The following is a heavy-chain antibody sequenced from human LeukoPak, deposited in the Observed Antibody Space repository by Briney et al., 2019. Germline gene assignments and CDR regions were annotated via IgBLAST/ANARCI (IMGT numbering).Heavy chain of an antibody. V-gene: IGHV4-39*07. CDR1: NGSISSSAYY. CDR2: VYFSGIT. CDR3: ARGKSRYDYVWGSYRYPNYYYYYMDV. D-gene: IGHD3-16*02. Sequence: SETLSLTCTVSNGSISSSAYYWGWVRQSPGKGLQWIGSVYFSGITYYNESLKSRLTISVDASKNQFSLKLSSVTAADTAVYYCARGKSRYDYVWGSYRYPNYYYYYMDVWGKGTTVTVSS. J-gene: IGHJ6*03.